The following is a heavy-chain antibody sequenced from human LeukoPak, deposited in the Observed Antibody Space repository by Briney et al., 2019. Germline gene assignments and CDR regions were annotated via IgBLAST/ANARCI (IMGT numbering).Heavy chain of an antibody. J-gene: IGHJ4*02. Sequence: GASVKVSCKASGGFSNYAINWVRQAPGQGLEWMGWINTNTGNPTYAQGFTGRFVFSLDTSVSTAYLQISSLKAEDTAAYYCARGGVVTAMLDYWGQGTLVTVSS. V-gene: IGHV7-4-1*02. CDR3: ARGGVVTAMLDY. CDR1: GGFSNYA. CDR2: INTNTGNP. D-gene: IGHD2-21*02.